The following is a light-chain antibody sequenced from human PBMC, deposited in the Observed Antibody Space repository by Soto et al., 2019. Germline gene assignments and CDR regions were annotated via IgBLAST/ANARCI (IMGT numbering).Light chain of an antibody. CDR2: GAS. J-gene: IGKJ4*01. Sequence: EIVMTQSPATLSVSPGERATFSCRASQSVSSNLAWYQEKPGQAPRLLIYGASTRATGIPARFSGSGSGTEFTITISSLHAEDFAVYYCQQYDSWPLTFGGGTKVEIK. CDR1: QSVSSN. V-gene: IGKV3-15*01. CDR3: QQYDSWPLT.